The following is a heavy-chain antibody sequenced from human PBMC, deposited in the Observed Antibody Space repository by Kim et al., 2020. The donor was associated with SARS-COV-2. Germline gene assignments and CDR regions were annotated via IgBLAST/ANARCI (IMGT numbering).Heavy chain of an antibody. Sequence: GGSLRLSCAASGFTFSNAWMSWVRQAPGKGLEWVGRIKSKTDGGTTDYAAPVKGRFTISRDDSKNTLYLQMNSLKTEDTAVYYCTTDLGGYIPGYFDYWGQGTLVTVSS. CDR3: TTDLGGYIPGYFDY. V-gene: IGHV3-15*01. CDR1: GFTFSNAW. J-gene: IGHJ4*02. D-gene: IGHD5-18*01. CDR2: IKSKTDGGTT.